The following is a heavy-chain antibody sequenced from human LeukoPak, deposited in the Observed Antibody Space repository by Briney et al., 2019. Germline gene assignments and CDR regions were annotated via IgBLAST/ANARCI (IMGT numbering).Heavy chain of an antibody. CDR1: GFTVSSNY. J-gene: IGHJ6*02. CDR2: VYRAGRT. CDR3: ARDLEVRGGAAAGRPYYYYYAMDV. V-gene: IGHV3-53*01. Sequence: GGSLRLSCAASGFTVSSNYMSWVRQAPGKGLEWVSAVYRAGRTYYADSVKGRFTISRDNSKNTMYPQMNSLRAEDTAVYYCARDLEVRGGAAAGRPYYYYYAMDVWGQGTTVTVSS. D-gene: IGHD6-13*01.